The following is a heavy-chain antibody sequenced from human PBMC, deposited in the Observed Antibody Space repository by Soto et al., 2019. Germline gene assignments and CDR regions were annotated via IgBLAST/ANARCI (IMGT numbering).Heavy chain of an antibody. J-gene: IGHJ6*02. CDR1: GYSFTSYW. Sequence: GESLKISCKGSGYSFTSYWIGWVRQMPGKGLGWMGIIYPGDSDTRYSPSFQGQVTISADKSISTAYLQWSSLKASDTAMYYCARTPVAGKIRGCYYGMDVWGQGTTVTVSS. D-gene: IGHD6-19*01. V-gene: IGHV5-51*01. CDR3: ARTPVAGKIRGCYYGMDV. CDR2: IYPGDSDT.